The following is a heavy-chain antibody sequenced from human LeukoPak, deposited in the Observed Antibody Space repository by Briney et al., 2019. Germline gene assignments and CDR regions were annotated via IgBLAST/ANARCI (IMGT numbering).Heavy chain of an antibody. Sequence: SVKVSCKASGGTFSSYAVSWVRLTPGQGLEWLGGIIPVFGTTTYAQKFQAKVTMAADKSTNTAYLEISSLTSDDTAVYYCARCSPGDSSNFYAVLQYWGQGTQVTVST. D-gene: IGHD3-22*01. J-gene: IGHJ4*02. CDR1: GGTFSSYA. CDR2: IIPVFGTT. CDR3: ARCSPGDSSNFYAVLQY. V-gene: IGHV1-69*06.